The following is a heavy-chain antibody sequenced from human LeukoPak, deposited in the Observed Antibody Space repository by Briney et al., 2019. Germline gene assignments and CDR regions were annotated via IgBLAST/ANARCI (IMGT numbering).Heavy chain of an antibody. Sequence: PGGSLRLSCAASGSTFSTHRMHWVRQAPGKGLEWVSSISGTSTYIHYADSVRGRFTISRDNAKNSLYLQMNSLRAEDTAVYYCARDRGFIGVFYNGIDVWGQGTTVTVSS. V-gene: IGHV3-21*01. CDR3: ARDRGFIGVFYNGIDV. J-gene: IGHJ6*02. D-gene: IGHD3-10*01. CDR2: ISGTSTYI. CDR1: GSTFSTHR.